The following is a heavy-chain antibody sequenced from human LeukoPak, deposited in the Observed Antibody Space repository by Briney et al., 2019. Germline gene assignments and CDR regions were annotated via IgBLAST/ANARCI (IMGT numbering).Heavy chain of an antibody. D-gene: IGHD6-13*01. CDR1: GFTFSNYA. CDR2: ISGSGGST. J-gene: IGHJ4*02. CDR3: AKQQGIAAAGTDY. V-gene: IGHV3-23*01. Sequence: GGSLRLSCAASGFTFSNYAMSWVRQAPGRGLEWVSAISGSGGSTYYADSVKGRFTISRDNSKNTLYLQVNSLRAEDTAVYYCAKQQGIAAAGTDYWGQGTLVTVSS.